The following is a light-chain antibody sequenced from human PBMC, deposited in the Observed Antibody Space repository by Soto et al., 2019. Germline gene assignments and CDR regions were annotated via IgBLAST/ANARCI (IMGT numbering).Light chain of an antibody. CDR2: DVS. CDR3: SSYTSSSTRV. CDR1: SSDVGGYHY. V-gene: IGLV2-14*01. Sequence: QSALTQPASVSGSSGQSITISCTGTSSDVGGYHYVSWYQQHPGKDPKLLIYDVSNRPSGVSNRFSGSTSGNTASLTISGLQAEYEAEYYCSSYTSSSTRVFGGGTKLTVL. J-gene: IGLJ2*01.